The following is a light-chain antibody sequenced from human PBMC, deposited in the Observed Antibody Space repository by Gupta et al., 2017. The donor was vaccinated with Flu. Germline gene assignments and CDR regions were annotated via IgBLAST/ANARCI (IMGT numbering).Light chain of an antibody. CDR2: AAS. CDR3: QQLNSYPII. V-gene: IGKV1-9*01. Sequence: DIQLTQSPSFLSASVGDRVTITCRASQGIASYLAWYQQKPGKAPKLLIYAASTLQSGVPSRFSGSGSGTEFTLTVSNLQPEDFASYYCQQLNSYPIIFGQGTRLEMK. CDR1: QGIASY. J-gene: IGKJ5*01.